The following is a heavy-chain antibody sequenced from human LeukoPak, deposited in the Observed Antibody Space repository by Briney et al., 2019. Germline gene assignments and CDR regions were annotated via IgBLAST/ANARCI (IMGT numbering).Heavy chain of an antibody. D-gene: IGHD3-22*01. V-gene: IGHV1-2*02. Sequence: ASVKVSCKASGYTFTGYYMHWVRQAPGQGLEWMGWINPNSGGTNYAQKFQGRVTMTRDTSISTAYMELSRLRSDDTAVYYCARDYQDSGGYEDYWGQGTLVTVSS. J-gene: IGHJ4*02. CDR1: GYTFTGYY. CDR2: INPNSGGT. CDR3: ARDYQDSGGYEDY.